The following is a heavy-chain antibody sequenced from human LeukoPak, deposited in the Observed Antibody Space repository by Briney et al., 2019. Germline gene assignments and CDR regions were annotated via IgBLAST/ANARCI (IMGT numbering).Heavy chain of an antibody. CDR1: GFTFSRHP. J-gene: IGHJ4*02. CDR3: AKDPRTGAVSGIFYFDY. V-gene: IGHV3-30*04. Sequence: PGTSLRLSCAASGFTFSRHPMHWVRQAPGKGLEWVAVIVYDGSEKYYKESVKGRFTISGDNSKNTLYLQMDSLRPEDTAVYYCAKDPRTGAVSGIFYFDYWGQGTLLTVSS. CDR2: IVYDGSEK. D-gene: IGHD6-19*01.